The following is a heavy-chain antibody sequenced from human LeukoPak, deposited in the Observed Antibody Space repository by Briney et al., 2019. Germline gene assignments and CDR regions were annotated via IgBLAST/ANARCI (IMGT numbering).Heavy chain of an antibody. D-gene: IGHD5-12*01. CDR1: GGFSNYYY. CDR2: ISNSGST. Sequence: SETLSLTCTVSGGFSNYYYWTWIRQSPGKGLEWIGYISNSGSTNYNPSLKSRVTISVDTSNKQFSLKLSSVTAADTAVYYCAKGSSGYSGYDFLYYYYMDVWGKGTTVTISS. CDR3: AKGSSGYSGYDFLYYYYMDV. J-gene: IGHJ6*03. V-gene: IGHV4-59*01.